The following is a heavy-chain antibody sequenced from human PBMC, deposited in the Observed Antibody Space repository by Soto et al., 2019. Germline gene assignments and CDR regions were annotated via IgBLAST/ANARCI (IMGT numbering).Heavy chain of an antibody. CDR3: ARLDDSSGYFPDAFDI. CDR1: GYTFTSYG. Sequence: GASGKVSCKASGYTFTSYGISWVRQAPGQGLEWMGWISAYNGNTNYAQKLQGRVTMTTDTSTSTAYMELRSLRSDDTAVYYCARLDDSSGYFPDAFDIWGQGTMVTVSS. J-gene: IGHJ3*02. CDR2: ISAYNGNT. D-gene: IGHD3-22*01. V-gene: IGHV1-18*01.